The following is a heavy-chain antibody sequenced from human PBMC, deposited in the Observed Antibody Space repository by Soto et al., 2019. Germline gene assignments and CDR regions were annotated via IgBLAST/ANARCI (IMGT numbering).Heavy chain of an antibody. CDR3: ARSMVRGVIPYYYYYGMDV. Sequence: PSETLSLTCAVYGGSFSGYYWSWIRQPPGKGLEWIGEINHSGSTNYNPSLKSRVTISVDTSKDQFSLKLSSVTAADTAVYYCARSMVRGVIPYYYYYGMDVWGQGTTVTVSS. J-gene: IGHJ6*02. D-gene: IGHD3-10*01. CDR2: INHSGST. CDR1: GGSFSGYY. V-gene: IGHV4-34*01.